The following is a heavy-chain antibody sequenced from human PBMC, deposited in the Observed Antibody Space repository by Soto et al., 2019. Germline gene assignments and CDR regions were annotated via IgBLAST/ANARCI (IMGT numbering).Heavy chain of an antibody. CDR2: FKSRGDGGTT. J-gene: IGHJ4*02. Sequence: EVQLVESGGGLVNPGGSLRLSCAASGFTFSNAWMNWVRQAPGQGLEWVARFKSRGDGGTTDYAAPVKGRFTISRDDSENTLCLQMDSLKIEDTGVYFCTSDLPGVMTNYGFDYWGQGILVTVSS. CDR3: TSDLPGVMTNYGFDY. D-gene: IGHD2-8*01. CDR1: GFTFSNAW. V-gene: IGHV3-15*07.